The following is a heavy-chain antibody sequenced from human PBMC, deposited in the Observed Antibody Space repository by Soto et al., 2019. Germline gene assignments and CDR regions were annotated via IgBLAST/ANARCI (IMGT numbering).Heavy chain of an antibody. CDR3: ARSRAYEYYYGMEV. J-gene: IGHJ6*04. CDR1: GGTCSSYA. Sequence: SVEVSFKASGGTCSSYAISLLRQAPGQGLEWMGGIIPIFGTANYAQKFQGRVTITADKSTSTAYMELSSLRSEDTAVYYCARSRAYEYYYGMEVWGKGNTVNVSS. D-gene: IGHD3-16*01. V-gene: IGHV1-69*06. CDR2: IIPIFGTA.